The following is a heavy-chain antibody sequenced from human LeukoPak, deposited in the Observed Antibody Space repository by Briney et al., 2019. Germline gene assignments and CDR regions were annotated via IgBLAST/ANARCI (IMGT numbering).Heavy chain of an antibody. Sequence: GGSLRLSCATSGFTFRNYDMHWVRQASGKGLEWVSAIDTAGDRSYPVSVKGRFTISRENAKSSLYLQMNNLRAGDTAVYYCARGGSVYDGSYYYLDVWGKGTRVTVSS. CDR2: IDTAGDR. V-gene: IGHV3-13*01. D-gene: IGHD5/OR15-5a*01. CDR1: GFTFRNYD. J-gene: IGHJ6*03. CDR3: ARGGSVYDGSYYYLDV.